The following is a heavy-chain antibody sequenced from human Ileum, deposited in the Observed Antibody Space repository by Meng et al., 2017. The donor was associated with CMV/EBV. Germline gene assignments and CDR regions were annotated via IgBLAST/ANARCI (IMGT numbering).Heavy chain of an antibody. J-gene: IGHJ4*02. V-gene: IGHV1-18*01. CDR3: ARKQWEPDY. D-gene: IGHD1-26*01. Sequence: ASVKVSCKTSGYDFSDYGISWVRQAPGQGLEWIGWVSSYTDNTKYAPKFQGRVTMTADASTTTAHLELRSLRSDDTAVYYCARKQWEPDYRGQGTLVTVSS. CDR1: GYDFSDYG. CDR2: VSSYTDNT.